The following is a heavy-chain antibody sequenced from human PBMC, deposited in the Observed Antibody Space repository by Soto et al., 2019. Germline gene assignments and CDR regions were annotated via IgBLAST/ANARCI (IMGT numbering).Heavy chain of an antibody. D-gene: IGHD3-22*01. J-gene: IGHJ4*02. V-gene: IGHV5-10-1*01. CDR3: ARQIYDSDTGPNFQYHFDS. CDR1: GYSFAGYW. CDR2: IDPSDSQT. Sequence: GEALKISCTGSGYSFAGYWLTWLRQKPWKGLEWMGRIDPSDSQTYYSPSFRGHVTISATKSITTVFLQWSSLRASDTAMYYCARQIYDSDTGPNFQYHFDSWGQGTPVTVSS.